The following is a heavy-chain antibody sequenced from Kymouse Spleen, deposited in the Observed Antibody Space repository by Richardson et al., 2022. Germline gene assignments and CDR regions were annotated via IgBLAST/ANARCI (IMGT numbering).Heavy chain of an antibody. D-gene: IGHD4-11,IGHD4-11*01,IGHD4-17*01. CDR2: IYYSGST. J-gene: IGHJ6*02. Sequence: QVQLQESGPGLVKPSETLSLTCTVSGGSVSSGSYYWSWIRQPPGKGLEWIGYIYYSGSTNYNPSLKSRVTISVDTSKNQFSLKLSSVTAADTAVYYCAREGMTNYGMDVWGQGTTVTVSS. V-gene: IGHV4-61*01. CDR3: AREGMTNYGMDV. CDR1: GGSVSSGSYY.